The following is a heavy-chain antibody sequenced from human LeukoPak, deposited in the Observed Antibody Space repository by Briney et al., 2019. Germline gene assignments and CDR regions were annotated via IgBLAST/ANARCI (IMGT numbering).Heavy chain of an antibody. V-gene: IGHV3-43*02. Sequence: GGSLTLSCAASGFSFDDYDMHWARQAPGKGLEWVSLISGDGGTKYYAGSVKGRSTISRDNSKNSLYLQMNSLRTEDTALYYCAKVASTGDPTFDYWGQATMVTVSS. CDR2: ISGDGGTK. CDR1: GFSFDDYD. D-gene: IGHD4-17*01. CDR3: AKVASTGDPTFDY. J-gene: IGHJ4*02.